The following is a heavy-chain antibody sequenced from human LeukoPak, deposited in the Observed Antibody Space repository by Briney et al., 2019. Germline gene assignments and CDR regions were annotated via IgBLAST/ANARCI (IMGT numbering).Heavy chain of an antibody. D-gene: IGHD3-9*01. CDR2: INPNSGGT. J-gene: IGHJ5*02. V-gene: IGHV1-2*02. Sequence: ASVKVSCKASGYTFTGYYMHWVRRAPGQGLEWMGWINPNSGGTNYAQKFQGRVTMTRDTSISTAYMELSRLRSDDTAVYYCANHDILTGYSFDPWGQGTLVTVSS. CDR3: ANHDILTGYSFDP. CDR1: GYTFTGYY.